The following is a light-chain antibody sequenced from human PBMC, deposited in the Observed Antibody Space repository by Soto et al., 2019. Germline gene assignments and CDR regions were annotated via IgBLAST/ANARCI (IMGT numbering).Light chain of an antibody. V-gene: IGLV1-40*01. CDR1: SSNIGAGYD. CDR2: DNN. Sequence: QLVLTQPPSVSGAPGQRVTISCTGSSSNIGAGYDVQWYQQLPGTAPKLLIYDNNNRPSGVPDRFSGSKSGTSASLAITGLQAEDEADYYCQSYDSSLSGSVFGGGTKLPVL. CDR3: QSYDSSLSGSV. J-gene: IGLJ3*02.